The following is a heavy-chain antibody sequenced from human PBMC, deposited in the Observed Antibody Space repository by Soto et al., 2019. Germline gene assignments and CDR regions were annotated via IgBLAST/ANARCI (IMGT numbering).Heavy chain of an antibody. V-gene: IGHV3-7*03. CDR2: IKQDESDK. CDR1: GFSLSDFY. J-gene: IGHJ5*02. CDR3: AAYCYTMTCTHFHGYS. Sequence: IQLVESGGGLVKPGGSLRLSCAASGFSLSDFYMSWIRQAPGKGLEWVANIKQDESDKYYVDSVKGRFTISRDNAKNALYLQMNSLRVEDTAVYYCAAYCYTMTCTHFHGYSWGQGTQVTVSS. D-gene: IGHD3-16*02.